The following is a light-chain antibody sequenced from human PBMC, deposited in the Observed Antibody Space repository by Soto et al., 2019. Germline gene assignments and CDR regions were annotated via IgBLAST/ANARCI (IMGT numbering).Light chain of an antibody. J-gene: IGKJ2*01. CDR1: QSIRSS. CDR2: AAS. CDR3: LQDHSYPYT. V-gene: IGKV1-39*01. Sequence: DIQMTQSPSSLSASVGDRVTITCRTSQSIRSSLNWYQQKPGKAPNLLIYAASRLQSGVPSRFSGSGSGTDFTLTISSLQPADFATYYCLQDHSYPYTFGQGTKLDIK.